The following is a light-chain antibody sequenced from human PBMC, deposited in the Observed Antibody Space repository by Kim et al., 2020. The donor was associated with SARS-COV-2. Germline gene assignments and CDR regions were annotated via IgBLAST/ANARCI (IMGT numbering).Light chain of an antibody. J-gene: IGLJ2*01. CDR2: RNN. V-gene: IGLV10-54*02. Sequence: QAGLTQPPSVSKGLRQTATLTCTGNSNIVGNQGAAWLQQHQGHPPKLLSYRNNNRPSGISERFSASRSGNTASLTITGLQPEDEADYYCSALDSSLSARDVVFGGGTQLTVL. CDR1: SNIVGNQG. CDR3: SALDSSLSARDVV.